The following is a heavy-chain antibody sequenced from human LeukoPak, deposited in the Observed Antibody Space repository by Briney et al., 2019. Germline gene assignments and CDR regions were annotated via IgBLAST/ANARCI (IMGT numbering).Heavy chain of an antibody. D-gene: IGHD3-22*01. CDR2: ISYDGNIQ. J-gene: IGHJ4*02. Sequence: GGSLRLSCAPSEFTFSDYALHWVRQAPGKGLEWVALISYDGNIQSYADSVKGRFTISRDNAKNSLYLQMNSLRAEDTAVYYCARENYYDSSGDFDYWGQGTLVTVSS. V-gene: IGHV3-30*04. CDR3: ARENYYDSSGDFDY. CDR1: EFTFSDYA.